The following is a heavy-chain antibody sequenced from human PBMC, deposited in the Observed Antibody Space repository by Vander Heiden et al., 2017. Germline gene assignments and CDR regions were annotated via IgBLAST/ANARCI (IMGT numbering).Heavy chain of an antibody. V-gene: IGHV4-59*08. CDR3: ARHHRTDNSGWYGAFDL. CDR1: GGSISTYY. CDR2: ISYSGGT. J-gene: IGHJ3*01. Sequence: QVQLQESGPGLVKPSETLSLTCSVSGGSISTYYWSWIRQPPGKGLEWIGYISYSGGTKYNPSLKSRVTISVDTSKNQSSLRLSSVTAADTATYYCARHHRTDNSGWYGAFDLWGQGTMVTVSS. D-gene: IGHD6-19*01.